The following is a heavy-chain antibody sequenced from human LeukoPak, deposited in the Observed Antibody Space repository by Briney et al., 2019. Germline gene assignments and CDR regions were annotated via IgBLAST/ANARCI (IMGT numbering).Heavy chain of an antibody. CDR2: IYYRRST. J-gene: IGHJ4*02. CDR3: ARVSYSGTYYFDY. CDR1: DSSVSSGSYY. Sequence: PSKPLSLTCTVFDSSVSSGSYYWSWIRQPPGKRLEGIGYIYYRRSTNYNPSLTRRPTLSINPSKNHFSLELSSLTRSHTAVYYCARVSYSGTYYFDYWGQGTLVTVSS. D-gene: IGHD1-26*01. V-gene: IGHV4-61*01.